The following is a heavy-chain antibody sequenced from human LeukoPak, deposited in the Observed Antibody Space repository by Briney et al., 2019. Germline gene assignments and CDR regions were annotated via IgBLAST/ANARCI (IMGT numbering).Heavy chain of an antibody. J-gene: IGHJ6*04. CDR2: IKPNSGDT. V-gene: IGHV1-2*06. CDR1: GYTFTGYY. D-gene: IGHD3-3*01. CDR3: ARDGYGDFWSGYSGV. Sequence: ASVKVSCKASGYTFTGYYIHWVRQAPGQGLEWMGLIKPNSGDTKYAQKFQGRVTMTRDTSITTAYMELSSLRSEDTAVYYCARDGYGDFWSGYSGVWGKGTTVTVSS.